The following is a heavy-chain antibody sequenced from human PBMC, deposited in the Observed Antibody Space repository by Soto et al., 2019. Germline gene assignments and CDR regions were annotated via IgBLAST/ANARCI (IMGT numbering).Heavy chain of an antibody. CDR1: GFTFSSYA. J-gene: IGHJ6*02. Sequence: EVQLLESGGGLVQPVGSLRLYCAASGFTFSSYAMKWVRQAPGKGLEWVSLIGESGTPTYYADSVKGRFTIARDNSGNTLFLEMYSLRAEDTAVYYCARYIPGVRYYGMDVWGQGTKVTVSS. V-gene: IGHV3-23*01. D-gene: IGHD5-18*01. CDR2: IGESGTPT. CDR3: ARYIPGVRYYGMDV.